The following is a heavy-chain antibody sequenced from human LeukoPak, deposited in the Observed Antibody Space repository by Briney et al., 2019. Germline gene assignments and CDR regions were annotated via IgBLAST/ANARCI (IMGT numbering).Heavy chain of an antibody. CDR3: ARGIPTRHYYDFWSGYPARIYYFDY. D-gene: IGHD3-3*01. J-gene: IGHJ4*02. CDR2: IYYSGST. CDR1: GGSISSSSYY. V-gene: IGHV4-39*01. Sequence: SETLSLTCTVSGGSISSSSYYWGWIRQPPGKGLEWIGSIYYSGSTYYNPSLKSRVTISVDTSKNQFSLKLSSVTAADTAVYYCARGIPTRHYYDFWSGYPARIYYFDYWGQGTLVTVSS.